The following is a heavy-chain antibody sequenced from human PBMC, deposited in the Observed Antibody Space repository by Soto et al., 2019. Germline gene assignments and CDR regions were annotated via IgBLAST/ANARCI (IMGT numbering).Heavy chain of an antibody. D-gene: IGHD2-15*01. V-gene: IGHV1-69*01. CDR3: SIVTAYGMDV. CDR2: IIPVYGTP. Sequence: QVQLEQSGAEVKKPGSSLKVSCKATGGTFSNYAISWVRQAPGQGLEWMAGIIPVYGTPNYAQSFQDRVTIIADESTTTAYMEVHSLRSEDTAIYYCSIVTAYGMDVWGPGTTVIVSS. J-gene: IGHJ6*02. CDR1: GGTFSNYA.